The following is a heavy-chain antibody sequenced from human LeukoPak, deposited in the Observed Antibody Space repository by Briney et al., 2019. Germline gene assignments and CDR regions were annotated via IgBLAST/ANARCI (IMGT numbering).Heavy chain of an antibody. D-gene: IGHD2-15*01. V-gene: IGHV4-31*03. CDR3: ARSLLVGMDV. CDR2: IYYSGST. J-gene: IGHJ6*02. CDR1: GGSISSGGYY. Sequence: SETLSLTCTVSGGSISSGGYYWSWIRQHPGKGLEWIGYIYYSGSTYYNPSLKSRVTISVDTSKNQFSLKLSSVTAADTAVYYCARSLLVGMDVWGQGTTVTVSS.